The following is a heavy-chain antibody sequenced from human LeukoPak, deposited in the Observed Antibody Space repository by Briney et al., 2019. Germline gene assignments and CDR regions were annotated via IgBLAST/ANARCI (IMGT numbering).Heavy chain of an antibody. CDR1: GGSFSGYY. Sequence: SETLSLTCAVYGGSFSGYYWSWIRQPPGKGLEWIGEINHSGSTNYNPALKSRVTISVDTSKNQFSLKLSSVTAADTAVYYCARGSYYYGSGRRSRFDPWGQGTLVTVSS. CDR3: ARGSYYYGSGRRSRFDP. V-gene: IGHV4-34*01. D-gene: IGHD3-10*01. J-gene: IGHJ5*02. CDR2: INHSGST.